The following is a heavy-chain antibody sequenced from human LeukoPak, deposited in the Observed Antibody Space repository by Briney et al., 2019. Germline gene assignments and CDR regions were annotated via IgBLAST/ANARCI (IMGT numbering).Heavy chain of an antibody. V-gene: IGHV4-34*01. D-gene: IGHD5-12*01. CDR1: GGSFSGYY. CDR2: ITHRRST. Sequence: SETLSLTCAVYGGSFSGYYWSWIRQPPGKGLEWIGEITHRRSTNYNPSLKSRVTISVDTSKNQFSLKLNSVTAADTAVYYCARYDIVATNWFDPWGQGTLVTVSS. J-gene: IGHJ5*02. CDR3: ARYDIVATNWFDP.